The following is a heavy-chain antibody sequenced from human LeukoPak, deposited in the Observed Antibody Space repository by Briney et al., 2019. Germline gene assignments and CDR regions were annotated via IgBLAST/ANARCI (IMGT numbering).Heavy chain of an antibody. CDR3: ARESITMIV. D-gene: IGHD3-22*01. CDR1: GGSISSSSYY. Sequence: PSETLSPTCTVSGGSISSSSYYWGWIRQPPGKGLEWIGSIYYSGSTYYNPSLKSRVTISVDTSKNQFSLKLSSVTAADTAVYYCARESITMIVWGPGTLVTVSS. CDR2: IYYSGST. V-gene: IGHV4-39*01. J-gene: IGHJ4*02.